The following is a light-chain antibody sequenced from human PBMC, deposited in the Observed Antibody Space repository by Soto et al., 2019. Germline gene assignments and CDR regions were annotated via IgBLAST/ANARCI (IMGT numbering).Light chain of an antibody. Sequence: EIVMSLSPAPLSLSPGERATLSCRASQSISSNLAWYQQKPGQAPRLLIYGASTRAADVPARFSGGGSGTEFTLTISSLQSEDFAEYYCQQYENWPQTFGQGTKVDIK. CDR1: QSISSN. CDR2: GAS. V-gene: IGKV3-15*01. CDR3: QQYENWPQT. J-gene: IGKJ1*01.